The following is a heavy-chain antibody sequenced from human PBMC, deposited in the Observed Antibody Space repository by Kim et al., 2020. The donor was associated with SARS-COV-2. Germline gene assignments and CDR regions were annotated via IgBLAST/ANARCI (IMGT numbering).Heavy chain of an antibody. J-gene: IGHJ4*02. CDR2: IYYSGST. Sequence: SETLSLTCTVSGGSISSGGYYWSWIRQHPGKGLEWIGYIYYSGSTYYNPSLKSRVTISVDTSKNQFSLKLSSVTAADTAVYYCARAPTSLWFGALVVYYFDYWGQGTLVTVSS. V-gene: IGHV4-31*03. CDR3: ARAPTSLWFGALVVYYFDY. CDR1: GGSISSGGYY. D-gene: IGHD3-10*01.